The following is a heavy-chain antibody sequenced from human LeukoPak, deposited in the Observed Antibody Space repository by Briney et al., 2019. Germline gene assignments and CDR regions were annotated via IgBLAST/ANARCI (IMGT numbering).Heavy chain of an antibody. Sequence: GRSLRLSCAASGFTFSSYGMHWVRQAPGKGLEWVAVISYDGSNKYYADSVKGRFTISRDNSKNTLYLQMNSLRAEDTAVYYCAKEPGIAAPYWGQGTLVTVSS. J-gene: IGHJ4*02. V-gene: IGHV3-30*18. D-gene: IGHD6-25*01. CDR3: AKEPGIAAPY. CDR2: ISYDGSNK. CDR1: GFTFSSYG.